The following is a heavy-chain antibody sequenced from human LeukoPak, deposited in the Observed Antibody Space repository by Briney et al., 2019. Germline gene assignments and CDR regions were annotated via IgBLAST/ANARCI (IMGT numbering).Heavy chain of an antibody. CDR2: IFYTGNS. CDR3: ARVGNCDDWFDP. CDR1: ARSTSGYY. J-gene: IGHJ5*02. D-gene: IGHD2-21*01. V-gene: IGHV4-59*01. Sequence: SETLSLTCPVSARSTSGYYWSCIRQPQGEGPEWIGYIFYTGNSRYNPSLKSRVTISVDTSKNQVSLKLTPVTAADTAVYYCARVGNCDDWFDPWGQGTLVTVSS.